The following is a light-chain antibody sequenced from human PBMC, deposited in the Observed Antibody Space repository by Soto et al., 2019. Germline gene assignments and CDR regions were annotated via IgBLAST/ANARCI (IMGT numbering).Light chain of an antibody. CDR1: QSVSSY. CDR2: DAS. Sequence: EIVLTQSPATLSLSPGERATLSYRASQSVSSYLGWYQQKPGQAPRLLMYDASNRATGIPARFSGSGSGTDFTLTISSLEPEDSAVYFCQQRSNWPLTFGGGTKVEIK. CDR3: QQRSNWPLT. J-gene: IGKJ4*01. V-gene: IGKV3-11*01.